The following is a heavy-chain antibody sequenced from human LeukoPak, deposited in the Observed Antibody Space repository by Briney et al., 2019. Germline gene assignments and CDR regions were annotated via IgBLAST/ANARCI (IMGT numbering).Heavy chain of an antibody. D-gene: IGHD6-19*01. V-gene: IGHV1-69*04. J-gene: IGHJ4*02. CDR2: IIPILGIA. CDR3: AREGSAVAGTEGPDY. CDR1: GGTFSSYA. Sequence: GASVKVSCKASGGTFSSYAISWVRQAPGQGLEWMGRIIPILGIANYAQKFRGRVTMTRDTSTSTVYMELSSLRSEDTAVYYCAREGSAVAGTEGPDYWGQGTLVTVSS.